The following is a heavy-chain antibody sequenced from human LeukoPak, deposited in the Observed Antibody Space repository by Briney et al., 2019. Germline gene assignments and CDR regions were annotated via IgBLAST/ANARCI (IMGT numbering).Heavy chain of an antibody. V-gene: IGHV1-69*13. J-gene: IGHJ3*02. CDR1: GGTFSSYA. CDR3: ASRVRMTEDAFDI. CDR2: IIPIFGTA. Sequence: SVKVSCKASGGTFSSYAISWVRQAPGQGLEWMGGIIPIFGTANYAQKFQGRVTITADESTSTAYMELSSLRSEDTAVYYCASRVRMTEDAFDIWGQGTMVTVSS.